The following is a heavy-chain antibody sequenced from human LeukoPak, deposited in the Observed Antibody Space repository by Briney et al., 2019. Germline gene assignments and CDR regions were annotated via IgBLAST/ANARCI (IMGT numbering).Heavy chain of an antibody. V-gene: IGHV4-59*08. D-gene: IGHD2-2*01. CDR3: ARSWAPGYCSTTTCYNFDF. CDR1: GGSISSYY. J-gene: IGHJ4*02. Sequence: SETLTLTCTVSGGSISSYYWSWIRQPPGKGLEWIGYIYYSGSTNYNPSLKSRVTISVDTSKNEFSLKLSSVTAADTAVYYCARSWAPGYCSTTTCYNFDFWGQGTLATVSS. CDR2: IYYSGST.